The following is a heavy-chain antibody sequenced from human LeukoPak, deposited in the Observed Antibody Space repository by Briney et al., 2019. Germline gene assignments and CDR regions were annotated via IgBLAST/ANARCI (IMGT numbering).Heavy chain of an antibody. J-gene: IGHJ4*02. CDR1: GFTFSSYG. D-gene: IGHD3-22*01. CDR2: IRSDGSDK. Sequence: AGGSLRLSCAASGFTFSSYGMHWVRQAPGRGLEWVAFIRSDGSDKYYADSVKGRFTISRDNSKNTLYLQMNSLRAEDTALYYCAKDDSRTWSAFDYWGQGTLVTVSS. CDR3: AKDDSRTWSAFDY. V-gene: IGHV3-30*02.